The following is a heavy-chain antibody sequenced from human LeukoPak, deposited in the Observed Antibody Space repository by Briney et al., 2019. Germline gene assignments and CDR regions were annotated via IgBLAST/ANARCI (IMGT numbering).Heavy chain of an antibody. CDR1: GDTFTDYF. V-gene: IGHV1-2*02. Sequence: ASVKVSCKASGDTFTDYFINWVRQAPGQGLEWMGWINPNSGDTNYAQKVQGRVTMTRDTSISTAYMELSRLTYDDTAVYYCARGPYSGKYGADPWGQGTLVTVSS. J-gene: IGHJ5*02. D-gene: IGHD1-26*01. CDR2: INPNSGDT. CDR3: ARGPYSGKYGADP.